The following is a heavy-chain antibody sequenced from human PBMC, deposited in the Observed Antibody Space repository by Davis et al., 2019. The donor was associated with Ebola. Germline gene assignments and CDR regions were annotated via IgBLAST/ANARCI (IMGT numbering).Heavy chain of an antibody. Sequence: GESLKISCAASGFTFSSYSMNWVRQAPGKGLEWVSSISSSSSYIYYADSVKGRFTISRDNAKNSLYLQMNSLRAEDTAVYYCARDSAGTGSPHFYYYYGMDVWGQGTTVTVSS. D-gene: IGHD6-13*01. V-gene: IGHV3-21*01. CDR2: ISSSSSYI. J-gene: IGHJ6*02. CDR3: ARDSAGTGSPHFYYYYGMDV. CDR1: GFTFSSYS.